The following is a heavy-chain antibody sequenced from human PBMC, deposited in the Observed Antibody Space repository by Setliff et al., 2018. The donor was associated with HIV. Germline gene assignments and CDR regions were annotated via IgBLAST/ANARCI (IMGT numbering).Heavy chain of an antibody. J-gene: IGHJ6*02. V-gene: IGHV3-23*01. CDR2: ISSVSGSTI. CDR1: GHTFNKYG. Sequence: PSESLKISCAGYGHTFNKYGMHWVRQAPGKGLEWVSYISSVSGSTIYYADSVKGRFTVSRDNSKNTLYLQMNSLRAEDTAVYYCAKDRGPEGAPYSYYGMDVWGQGTTVTVSS. CDR3: AKDRGPEGAPYSYYGMDV.